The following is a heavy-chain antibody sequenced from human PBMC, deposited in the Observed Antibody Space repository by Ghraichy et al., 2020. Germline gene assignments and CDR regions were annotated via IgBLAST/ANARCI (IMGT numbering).Heavy chain of an antibody. Sequence: ASVKVSCKASGYTFSDYYKHWVRQAPGQGPEWMGWIKTHNADRRYAQKFQGRLTLTLDTFTSTAYMELTRLTSDDTAMYYCARDDAFMSSNALDLWGQGTMVTVSS. J-gene: IGHJ3*01. CDR3: ARDDAFMSSNALDL. D-gene: IGHD3-16*01. CDR1: GYTFSDYY. CDR2: IKTHNADR. V-gene: IGHV1-2*02.